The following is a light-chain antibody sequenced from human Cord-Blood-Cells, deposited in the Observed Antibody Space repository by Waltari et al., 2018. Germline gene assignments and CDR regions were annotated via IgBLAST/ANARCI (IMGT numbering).Light chain of an antibody. Sequence: EIVLTQCPATLSLSQGKRATHSCRARQGVSSYLAWYQQKPGQAPRLLIYDASNRATGIPARFSGSGPGTDFTLTISSLEPEDFAVYYCQQRSNWLTFGGGTKVEIK. CDR1: QGVSSY. CDR2: DAS. CDR3: QQRSNWLT. V-gene: IGKV3D-11*01. J-gene: IGKJ4*01.